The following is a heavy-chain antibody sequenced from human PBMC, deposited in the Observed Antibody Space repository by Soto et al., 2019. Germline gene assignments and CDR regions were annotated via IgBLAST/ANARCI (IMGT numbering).Heavy chain of an antibody. CDR3: ARSSGGNFGIIIEGTNWFAP. D-gene: IGHD1-26*01. J-gene: IGHJ5*02. Sequence: ASVKVSCKASGYTFTSYDINWVRQAPGQGLEWMGVINPHGGSTAYAQKFKGRVTLTRDTSASTVYMEVSSLTSEDTAMYYCARSSGGNFGIIIEGTNWFAPWGQGTLVTVSS. CDR2: INPHGGST. CDR1: GYTFTSYD. V-gene: IGHV1-8*01.